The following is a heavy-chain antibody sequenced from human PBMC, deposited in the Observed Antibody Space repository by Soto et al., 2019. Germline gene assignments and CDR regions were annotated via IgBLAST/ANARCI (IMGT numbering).Heavy chain of an antibody. CDR3: AKSMGRGRFGELLPTDY. CDR2: ISGSGGST. D-gene: IGHD3-10*01. J-gene: IGHJ4*02. CDR1: GFTFSSYA. Sequence: PGGSLRLSCAASGFTFSSYAMSWVRQAPGKGLEWVSAISGSGGSTYYADSVKGRFTISRDNSKNTLYLQMNSLRAEDTAVYYCAKSMGRGRFGELLPTDYWGQGTLVTVSS. V-gene: IGHV3-23*01.